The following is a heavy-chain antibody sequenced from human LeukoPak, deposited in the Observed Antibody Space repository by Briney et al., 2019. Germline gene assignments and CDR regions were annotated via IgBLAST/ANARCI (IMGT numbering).Heavy chain of an antibody. V-gene: IGHV4-59*01. D-gene: IGHD2-8*01. CDR3: ARGGKCANGVCPVPTDY. Sequence: SETLSLTCSVSSGSISTYSWSWIRQPPGKGLEWIGYIYYSGSTKYNPSLKSRVTISVDTSKNQFSLKLSSLTAADTAVYYCARGGKCANGVCPVPTDYWGQGTLVTVSS. CDR2: IYYSGST. J-gene: IGHJ4*02. CDR1: SGSISTYS.